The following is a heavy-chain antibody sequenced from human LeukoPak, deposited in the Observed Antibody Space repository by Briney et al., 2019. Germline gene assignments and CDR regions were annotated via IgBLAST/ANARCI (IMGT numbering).Heavy chain of an antibody. Sequence: GASVKVSCKASGYTFTSYYMHWVRQAPGQGLEWMGIINPSGGSTSYAQKFQGRVTMTRDMSTSTVYMELSSLRSEDTAVYYCARGNSYYDFWSGSTYYFDYWGQGTLVTVSS. D-gene: IGHD3-3*01. J-gene: IGHJ4*02. CDR2: INPSGGST. V-gene: IGHV1-46*01. CDR3: ARGNSYYDFWSGSTYYFDY. CDR1: GYTFTSYY.